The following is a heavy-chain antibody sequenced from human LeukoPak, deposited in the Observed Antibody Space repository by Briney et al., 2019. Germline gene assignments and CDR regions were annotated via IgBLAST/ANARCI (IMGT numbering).Heavy chain of an antibody. V-gene: IGHV4-34*01. CDR3: ATQTAHYYGMDV. J-gene: IGHJ6*02. CDR2: INHSGST. D-gene: IGHD1-14*01. CDR1: GGSFSGYY. Sequence: PSETLSLTCAVYGGSFSGYYWSWIRQSPGKGLEWIGEINHSGSTNYNPSLKSRVTISVDTSKNQFSLKLSSVTAADTAVYYCATQTAHYYGMDVWGQGTTVTVSS.